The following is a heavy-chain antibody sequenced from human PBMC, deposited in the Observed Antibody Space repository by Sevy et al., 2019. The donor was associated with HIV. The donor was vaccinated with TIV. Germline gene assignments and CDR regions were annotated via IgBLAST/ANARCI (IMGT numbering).Heavy chain of an antibody. Sequence: GGSLRRSCAASGFTFNMYGMHWVRQAPGKGLEWVGQIWYDGSIKKYADSVKGRFTISRDNSKSTLYLQMNRLRGEDTAVYFCASEHNWDDSFDIWGQGTMVTVSS. CDR2: IWYDGSIK. D-gene: IGHD1-1*01. CDR3: ASEHNWDDSFDI. CDR1: GFTFNMYG. J-gene: IGHJ3*02. V-gene: IGHV3-33*08.